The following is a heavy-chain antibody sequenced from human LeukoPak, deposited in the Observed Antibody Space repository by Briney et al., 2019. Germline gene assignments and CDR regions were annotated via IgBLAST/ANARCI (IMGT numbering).Heavy chain of an antibody. J-gene: IGHJ5*02. D-gene: IGHD3-3*01. Sequence: GGSLRLSCAASGFTFSSYSMNWVRQAPGKGLEWVSSISSSSSYIYYADSVEGRFTISRDNAKNSLYLQMNSLRAEDTAVYYCARDEVTIFGVVPNWFDPWGQGTLVTVSS. V-gene: IGHV3-21*01. CDR3: ARDEVTIFGVVPNWFDP. CDR2: ISSSSSYI. CDR1: GFTFSSYS.